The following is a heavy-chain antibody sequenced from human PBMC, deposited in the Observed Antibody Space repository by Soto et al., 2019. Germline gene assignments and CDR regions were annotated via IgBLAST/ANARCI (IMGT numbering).Heavy chain of an antibody. Sequence: QVQLVQSGAEVKKPGSSVKVSCKASGGTFSSYTISWVRQAPGQGLEWMGRIIPILGIANYAQKFQGRVTITADKSTSTAYMELSSLISEDTAVYYCARDSGYYSGGSCRIEGPIDYWGQGTLVTVSS. CDR1: GGTFSSYT. V-gene: IGHV1-69*08. D-gene: IGHD2-15*01. CDR3: ARDSGYYSGGSCRIEGPIDY. CDR2: IIPILGIA. J-gene: IGHJ4*02.